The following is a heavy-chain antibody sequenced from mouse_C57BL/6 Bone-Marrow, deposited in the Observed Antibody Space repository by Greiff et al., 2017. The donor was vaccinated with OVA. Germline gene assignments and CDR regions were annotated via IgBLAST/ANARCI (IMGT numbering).Heavy chain of an antibody. J-gene: IGHJ2*01. CDR1: GFTFNTYA. V-gene: IGHV10-3*01. CDR2: IRSKSSNYAT. D-gene: IGHD2-2*01. Sequence: EVMLVESGGGLVQPKGSLKLSCAASGFTFNTYAMHWVRQAPGKGLEWVARIRSKSSNYATYYADSVKDRFTISRDDSQSMLYLQMNNLKTEDTAMDDCVREGGFMVPYYFDYWGQGTTLTVSS. CDR3: VREGGFMVPYYFDY.